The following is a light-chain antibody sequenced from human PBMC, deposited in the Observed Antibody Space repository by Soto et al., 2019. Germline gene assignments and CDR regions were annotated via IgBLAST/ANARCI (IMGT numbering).Light chain of an antibody. CDR3: QKYNSAPRT. Sequence: DILMTQSPSSLSASVGDRVTITCRASQGISNYLAWYQQKPGKVPKLLIYAASTLQSGVPSRFSGSGSGTDFTLTISNLQPEDVASYYCQKYNSAPRTFGQGTKVEIK. CDR1: QGISNY. CDR2: AAS. V-gene: IGKV1-27*01. J-gene: IGKJ1*01.